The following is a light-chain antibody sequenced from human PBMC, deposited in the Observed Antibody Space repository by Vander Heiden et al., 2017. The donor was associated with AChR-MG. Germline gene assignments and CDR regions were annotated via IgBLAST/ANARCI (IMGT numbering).Light chain of an antibody. CDR1: GANIGNNY. J-gene: IGLJ2*01. CDR3: AAWDDSLTGVV. CDR2: SNT. Sequence: QSVLTQPPSASGPPGRIITISCSGRGANIGNNYVYWYQQHPGTAPQLLIYSNTQRPSGVPDRFSGSKSGTSASLAISGLQSEDEADYYCAAWDDSLTGVVLGGGTKLSVL. V-gene: IGLV1-47*02.